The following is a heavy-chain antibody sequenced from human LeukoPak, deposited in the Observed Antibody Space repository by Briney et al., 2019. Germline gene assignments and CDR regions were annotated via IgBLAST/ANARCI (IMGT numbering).Heavy chain of an antibody. J-gene: IGHJ4*02. V-gene: IGHV3-23*01. CDR3: AKDWYNSLNYFDY. CDR2: ISATASNT. Sequence: PGGSLRLSCAASGFTFSSYAMSWVRQAPGKGLEWVSAISATASNTYYADSVKGRFTISRDNSKSTLCLQMNSLRVDDTAVYYCAKDWYNSLNYFDYWGQGSLVTVSS. CDR1: GFTFSSYA. D-gene: IGHD1-1*01.